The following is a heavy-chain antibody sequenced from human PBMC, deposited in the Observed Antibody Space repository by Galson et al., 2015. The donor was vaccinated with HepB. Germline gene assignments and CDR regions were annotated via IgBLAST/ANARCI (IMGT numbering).Heavy chain of an antibody. D-gene: IGHD5-24*01. V-gene: IGHV3-33*01. J-gene: IGHJ4*02. CDR2: IWSDGSEI. CDR3: ARLCSCSDGWPLDH. CDR1: GFTFSNYG. Sequence: SLRLSCAASGFTFSNYGMHWVRQAPGKGLEWVAVIWSDGSEIHYADFVKGRFTISRDNSKSTLNLQMNSLRDEDTAVYYCARLCSCSDGWPLDHWGQGTLVTVSS.